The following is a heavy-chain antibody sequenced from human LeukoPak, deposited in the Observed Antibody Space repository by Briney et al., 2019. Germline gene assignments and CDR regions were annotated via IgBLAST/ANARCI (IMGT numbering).Heavy chain of an antibody. V-gene: IGHV3-64*01. J-gene: IGHJ4*02. Sequence: PGGSLRLSCAASGFTFSSYAMHWVRQAPGKGLEYVSAISSNGGSTYYANSVKGRFTISRDNSKNTLYLQMGSLRAEDMAVYYCARDLPGGGLDYWGQGTLLTVAS. CDR2: ISSNGGST. CDR3: ARDLPGGGLDY. CDR1: GFTFSSYA. D-gene: IGHD4-23*01.